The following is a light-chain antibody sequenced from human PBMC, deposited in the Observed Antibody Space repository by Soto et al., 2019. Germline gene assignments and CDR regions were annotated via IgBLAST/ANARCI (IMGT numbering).Light chain of an antibody. CDR3: QQYDNLPT. CDR2: DAS. Sequence: DIQMTQSTSSLSASVVDRVTITCKASQDISNYLNWYQQKPGKAPKLLIYDASNLETGVPSRFSGSGSGTDFTFTISSLQPEDIATYYCQQYDNLPTFGQGTRLEIK. V-gene: IGKV1-33*01. CDR1: QDISNY. J-gene: IGKJ5*01.